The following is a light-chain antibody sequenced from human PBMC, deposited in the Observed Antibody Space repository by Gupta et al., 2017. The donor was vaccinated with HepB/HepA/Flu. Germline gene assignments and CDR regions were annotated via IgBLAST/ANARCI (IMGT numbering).Light chain of an antibody. CDR2: DVN. Sequence: QSVLPPPRASSGSPGTSVTLSCTGTTSAVGKYDYVSWYQHHPGKAPKLIIYDVNTRPSGVPARFSGAKSANTAALTISGLQAEDEADYYCCSYTGSHTFYVFGGGTTVTVL. V-gene: IGLV2-11*01. CDR3: CSYTGSHTFYV. CDR1: TSAVGKYDY. J-gene: IGLJ1*01.